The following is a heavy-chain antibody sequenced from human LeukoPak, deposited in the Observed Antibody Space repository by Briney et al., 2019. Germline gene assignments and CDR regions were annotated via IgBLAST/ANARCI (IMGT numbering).Heavy chain of an antibody. V-gene: IGHV3-30*03. D-gene: IGHD3-16*01. CDR1: GFTFSNYG. Sequence: GGSLRLSCAASGFTFSNYGLHWVRQAPGKGLEWVALISYDGSNKNYADSVKGRFTISRDNSKNSLYLQMNSLRAEDTAVYYCARDPDRGFDYWGQGTLVTVSS. J-gene: IGHJ4*02. CDR2: ISYDGSNK. CDR3: ARDPDRGFDY.